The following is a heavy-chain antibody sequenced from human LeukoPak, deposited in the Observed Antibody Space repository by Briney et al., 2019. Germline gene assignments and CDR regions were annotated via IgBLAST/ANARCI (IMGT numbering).Heavy chain of an antibody. Sequence: SETLSLTCAVYGGSFSGYYWSWIRQPPGKGLEWIGEINHSGSTNYNPSLKSRVTISVDTSKNQFSLKLSSVTAANTALYYCARGPYCGGDCYSHLDYWGQGTLVTVSS. V-gene: IGHV4-34*01. J-gene: IGHJ4*02. D-gene: IGHD2-21*02. CDR1: GGSFSGYY. CDR2: INHSGST. CDR3: ARGPYCGGDCYSHLDY.